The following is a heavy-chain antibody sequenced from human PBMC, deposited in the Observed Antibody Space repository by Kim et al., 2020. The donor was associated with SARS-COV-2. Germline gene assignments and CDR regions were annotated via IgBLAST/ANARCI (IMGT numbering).Heavy chain of an antibody. CDR1: GFTFSSYA. CDR2: ISYDGSNK. J-gene: IGHJ4*02. D-gene: IGHD5-12*01. V-gene: IGHV3-30-3*01. Sequence: GGSLRLSCAASGFTFSSYAMHWVRQAPGKGPEWVAVISYDGSNKYYADSVKGRFTISRDNSKNTLYLQMNSLRAEDTAVYYCARDLSGYKYYFDYWGQGT. CDR3: ARDLSGYKYYFDY.